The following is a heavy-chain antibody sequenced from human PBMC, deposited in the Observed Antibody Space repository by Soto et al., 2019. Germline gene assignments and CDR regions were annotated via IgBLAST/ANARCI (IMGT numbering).Heavy chain of an antibody. J-gene: IGHJ5*02. CDR3: ARGFVVVPAALNWFDP. CDR2: IYHSGST. Sequence: SETLSLTCAVSSGSISSSNWWSWVRQPPGKGLEWIGEIYHSGSTNYNPSLKSRVTISVDTSKNQFSLKLSSVTAADTAVYYCARGFVVVPAALNWFDPWGQGALVTVSS. D-gene: IGHD2-2*01. V-gene: IGHV4-4*02. CDR1: SGSISSSNW.